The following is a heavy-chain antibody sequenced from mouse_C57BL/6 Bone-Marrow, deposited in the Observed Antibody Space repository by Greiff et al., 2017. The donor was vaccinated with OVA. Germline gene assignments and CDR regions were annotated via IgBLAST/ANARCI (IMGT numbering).Heavy chain of an antibody. V-gene: IGHV1-81*01. CDR1: GYTLTSYG. J-gene: IGHJ2*01. CDR3: ARAGWLLLFDY. D-gene: IGHD2-3*01. CDR2: IYPRSGNT. Sequence: QVQLQQSGAELARPGASVKLSCKASGYTLTSYGISWVKQRTGQGLEWIGEIYPRSGNTYYNEKFKGKATLTADKSSSTAYMELRSLTSEDSAVYFCARAGWLLLFDYWGQGTTLTVSS.